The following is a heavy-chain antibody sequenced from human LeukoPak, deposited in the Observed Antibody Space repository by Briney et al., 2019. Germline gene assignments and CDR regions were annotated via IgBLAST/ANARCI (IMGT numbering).Heavy chain of an antibody. J-gene: IGHJ3*02. D-gene: IGHD3-10*01. CDR3: TRAGRRYDMVRGAENDAFDI. Sequence: PGGSLSLSCAASGFTFSSYAMSWFRQAPGKGLEWVGFIRSKAYGGTTEYAASVKGRFTISRDDSKSIAYLQMNSLKTEDTAVYYCTRAGRRYDMVRGAENDAFDIWGQGTMVTVSS. CDR2: IRSKAYGGTT. CDR1: GFTFSSYA. V-gene: IGHV3-49*03.